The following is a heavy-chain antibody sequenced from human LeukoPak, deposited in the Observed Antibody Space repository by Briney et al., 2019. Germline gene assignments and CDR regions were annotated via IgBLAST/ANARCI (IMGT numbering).Heavy chain of an antibody. CDR1: GGSISGYY. V-gene: IGHV4-59*08. D-gene: IGHD2-2*02. J-gene: IGHJ4*02. CDR2: IYHSGST. CDR3: ARHPGIQTAFDY. Sequence: SETLSLTCTVPGGSISGYYWSWIRQPPGKGLEWIGFIYHSGSTTYNPSLKSRVTISVDTSKTHFSLNLSSVTAADTAVYYCARHPGIQTAFDYWGQGTLVTVSS.